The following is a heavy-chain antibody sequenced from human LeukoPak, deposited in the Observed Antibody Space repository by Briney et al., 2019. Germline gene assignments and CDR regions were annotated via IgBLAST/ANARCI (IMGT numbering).Heavy chain of an antibody. V-gene: IGHV3-21*01. Sequence: GGSLRLSCAASGFTFSSYSMNWVRQAPGKGLEWVSPISSSSSYIYYAGSVKGRFTSSRDNGKNSLYLQMNSLRAEDTAVYYCARDIVVVPAAIEAHNWFDPWGQGTLVTVSS. J-gene: IGHJ5*02. CDR2: ISSSSSYI. CDR1: GFTFSSYS. CDR3: ARDIVVVPAAIEAHNWFDP. D-gene: IGHD2-2*01.